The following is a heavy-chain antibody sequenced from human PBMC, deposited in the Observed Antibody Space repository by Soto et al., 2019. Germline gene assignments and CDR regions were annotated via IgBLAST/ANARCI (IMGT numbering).Heavy chain of an antibody. V-gene: IGHV2-5*01. CDR1: WCSLSPGRVG. CDR3: EHRRYSGSYFSPFDY. Sequence: PTLVTTPQTLTLTCTFYWCSLSPGRVGVCWIRKPPGKALEWLALIYWNDDERYSPSLKSRLTISKDTSKNQVVLTMTNMDPVDTATYYCEHRRYSGSYFSPFDYWGQGTLVTVSS. J-gene: IGHJ4*02. CDR2: IYWNDDE. D-gene: IGHD1-26*01.